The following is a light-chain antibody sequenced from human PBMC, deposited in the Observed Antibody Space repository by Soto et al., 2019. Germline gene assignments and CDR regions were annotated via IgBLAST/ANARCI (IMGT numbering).Light chain of an antibody. CDR1: QRIYSN. Sequence: EIVMTQSPATLSVSPGERVTFSCRASQRIYSNLAWYQHTPGQAPRLLISGASTGATGLPSRFSGSGSGTDFTLTIHSLQSEDVAVYYCQQYHHWPVTFGGGTKVEIK. CDR3: QQYHHWPVT. V-gene: IGKV3-15*01. CDR2: GAS. J-gene: IGKJ4*01.